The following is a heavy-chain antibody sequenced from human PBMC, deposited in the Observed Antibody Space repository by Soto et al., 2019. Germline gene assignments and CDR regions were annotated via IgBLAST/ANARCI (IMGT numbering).Heavy chain of an antibody. V-gene: IGHV3-7*03. CDR2: IKQDGTEK. D-gene: IGHD3-3*01. CDR1: GFTFSSYW. Sequence: PGGSLSLSCAASGFTFSSYWMSWVRQAPGKGLAWVADIKQDGTEKYYVDSVKGRFTISRDNAKNSLYLQMNSLRAEDTAVYYCARDKYYDFWIGYSTYYFDYWGQGA. J-gene: IGHJ4*02. CDR3: ARDKYYDFWIGYSTYYFDY.